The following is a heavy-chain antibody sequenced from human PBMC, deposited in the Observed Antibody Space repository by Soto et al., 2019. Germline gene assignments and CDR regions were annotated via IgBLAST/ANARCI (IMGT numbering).Heavy chain of an antibody. J-gene: IGHJ4*02. CDR2: INPNSGGT. CDR1: GYTFSDYY. Sequence: ASVKVSCKASGYTFSDYYIHWVRQAPEQGLEWMGWINPNSGGTKYAPKFQGGVTRTRDTSITTAYMELSRLRSGDTAVYYCAREPATAKPEGVDFWGQGTLVTVSS. D-gene: IGHD1-1*01. CDR3: AREPATAKPEGVDF. V-gene: IGHV1-2*02.